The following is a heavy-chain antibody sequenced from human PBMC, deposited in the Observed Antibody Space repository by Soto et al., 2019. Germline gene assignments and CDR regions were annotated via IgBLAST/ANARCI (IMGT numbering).Heavy chain of an antibody. D-gene: IGHD1-20*01. V-gene: IGHV6-1*01. CDR3: ARVPYNWNDEGYYYGMDV. CDR1: GDSVSSNSAA. CDR2: TYYRSKWYN. Sequence: SQTLSLTCAISGDSVSSNSAAWNWIRQSPSRGLEWLGRTYYRSKWYNDYAVSVKSRITINPDTSKNQFSLQLNSVTPEDTAVYYCARVPYNWNDEGYYYGMDVWGQGTTVTV. J-gene: IGHJ6*02.